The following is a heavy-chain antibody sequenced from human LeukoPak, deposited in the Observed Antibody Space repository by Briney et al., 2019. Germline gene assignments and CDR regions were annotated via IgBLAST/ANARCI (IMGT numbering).Heavy chain of an antibody. V-gene: IGHV1-18*01. CDR1: GYTFTSYG. CDR3: AREGVAGTYYFDY. Sequence: ASVKVSCKASGYTFTSYGISWVRQAPGQGLEGMGWISAYNGNKKYAQELQGRVTMTTDTSTSTAYMELRSLRSDDTAVYYCAREGVAGTYYFDYWGQGTLVTVSS. J-gene: IGHJ4*02. D-gene: IGHD6-19*01. CDR2: ISAYNGNK.